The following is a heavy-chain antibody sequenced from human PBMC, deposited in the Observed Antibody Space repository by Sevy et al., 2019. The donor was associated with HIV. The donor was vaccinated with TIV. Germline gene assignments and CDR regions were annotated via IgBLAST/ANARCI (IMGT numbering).Heavy chain of an antibody. J-gene: IGHJ4*02. CDR2: ISYEGSNK. CDR1: GLTFSNYA. V-gene: IGHV3-30*09. D-gene: IGHD3-16*02. Sequence: GGSLRLSCAASGLTFSNYAIHWVRQAPGKGLEWVAVISYEGSNKDYADSVKGRFAISRDNSKNTLYLQMNSLRVEDTAVYYWARASHMITFGGVIVIDGIDYWGQGTLVTVSS. CDR3: ARASHMITFGGVIVIDGIDY.